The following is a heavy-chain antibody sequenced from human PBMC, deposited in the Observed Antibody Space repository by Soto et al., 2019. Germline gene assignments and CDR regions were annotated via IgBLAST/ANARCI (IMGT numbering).Heavy chain of an antibody. CDR3: ASVVGLGPGNCSWYQGYYYYGMDV. CDR2: IIPILGIA. D-gene: IGHD6-13*01. J-gene: IGHJ6*02. CDR1: GGTFSSYT. Sequence: SVKVSCKASGGTFSSYTISWVRQAPGQGLEWMGRIIPILGIANYAQKFQGRVTITADKSTSTAYMELSSLRSEDTAVYYCASVVGLGPGNCSWYQGYYYYGMDVWG. V-gene: IGHV1-69*02.